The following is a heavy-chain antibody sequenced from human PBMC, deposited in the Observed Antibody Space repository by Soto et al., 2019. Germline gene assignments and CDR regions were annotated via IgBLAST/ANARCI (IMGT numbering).Heavy chain of an antibody. J-gene: IGHJ1*01. CDR3: ATFYGDYAGGEFFQY. V-gene: IGHV3-23*01. D-gene: IGHD4-17*01. CDR2: ITGPGRSA. Sequence: PGGSLRLSCVFSGFTFTTYAMNWVRQAPGKGLEWVSAITGPGRSAYYADSVKGRFTISRDNSKNTLYLQMSSLRADDTGVYYCATFYGDYAGGEFFQYWGRGTLVTVSS. CDR1: GFTFTTYA.